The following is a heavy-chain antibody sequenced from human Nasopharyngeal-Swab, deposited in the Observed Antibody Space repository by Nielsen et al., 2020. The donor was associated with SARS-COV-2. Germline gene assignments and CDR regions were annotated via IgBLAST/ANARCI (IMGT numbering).Heavy chain of an antibody. CDR3: ARDNESGDYHAYDI. V-gene: IGHV1-18*01. D-gene: IGHD4-17*01. Sequence: ASVKVSCKASGYTFITFGITWVRQAPGQGLEWMGWISAYNGNTNYAQKFQDRVTMTTDTSTTTAYMELRGLKTDDTAVYYCARDNESGDYHAYDIWGQGTTVTVSS. J-gene: IGHJ3*02. CDR2: ISAYNGNT. CDR1: GYTFITFG.